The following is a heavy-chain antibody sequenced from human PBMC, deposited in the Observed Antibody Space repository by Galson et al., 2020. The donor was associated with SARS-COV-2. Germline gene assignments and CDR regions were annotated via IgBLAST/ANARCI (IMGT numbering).Heavy chain of an antibody. J-gene: IGHJ3*02. CDR3: ARLHYGEYAPEAFDI. V-gene: IGHV4-30-2*01. CDR1: GTSISSGSYP. Sequence: SETLSLTCAVSGTSISSGSYPWNWIRQPPGKGLEWIGYISHSGGTYYNPSPKSRVTISGDRSKNQFSLRLSSVTAADTAVYYCARLHYGEYAPEAFDIWGPGTRVTVAS. CDR2: ISHSGGT. D-gene: IGHD4-17*01.